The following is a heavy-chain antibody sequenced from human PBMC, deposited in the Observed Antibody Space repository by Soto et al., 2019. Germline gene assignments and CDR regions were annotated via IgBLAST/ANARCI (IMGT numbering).Heavy chain of an antibody. D-gene: IGHD3-16*02. CDR1: GDSITNSNYY. J-gene: IGHJ5*02. CDR2: IYYIGST. V-gene: IGHV4-39*01. CDR3: AGPYSLASVSLNFRELSNYKWIDP. Sequence: QLQLQESGPGLVKPSETLSLTCTVSGDSITNSNYYWGWFRQPPGKGLEWIASIYYIGSTYYNPSLKSGDTISVEKSNNQFSLNLNSVTASDTAVYYCAGPYSLASVSLNFRELSNYKWIDPWGPGTLVTVSS.